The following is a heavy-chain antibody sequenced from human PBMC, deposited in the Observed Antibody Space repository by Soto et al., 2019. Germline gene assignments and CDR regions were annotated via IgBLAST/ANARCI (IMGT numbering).Heavy chain of an antibody. CDR3: ARVTNPKFWSGYYTRSIFDY. J-gene: IGHJ4*02. Sequence: SETLSLTCDVSGDFLTTYYWNWIRQSPGKGLEWIGYIFYGGHTNYNPSLRGRATISVDTSKNQFSLKLSSVTAADTAVYYCARVTNPKFWSGYYTRSIFDYWGQGTLVTVSS. D-gene: IGHD3-3*01. V-gene: IGHV4-59*01. CDR1: GDFLTTYY. CDR2: IFYGGHT.